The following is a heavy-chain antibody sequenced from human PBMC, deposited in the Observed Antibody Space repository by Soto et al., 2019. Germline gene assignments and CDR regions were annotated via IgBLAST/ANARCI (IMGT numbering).Heavy chain of an antibody. CDR1: GFIFSNFA. D-gene: IGHD3-10*01. Sequence: GGSLRLSCAASGFIFSNFAMCWVRRAPGKGLEWVSSIRQSGDRSSYADSAKGRFTISRDNSKNTLYLQMNGLRLDDTAVYYCVTAVRTRLDNWGPGTLVTVSS. CDR2: IRQSGDRS. J-gene: IGHJ4*02. V-gene: IGHV3-23*01. CDR3: VTAVRTRLDN.